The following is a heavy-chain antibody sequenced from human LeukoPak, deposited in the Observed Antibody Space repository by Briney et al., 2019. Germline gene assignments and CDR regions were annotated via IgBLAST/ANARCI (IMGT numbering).Heavy chain of an antibody. D-gene: IGHD1-1*01. CDR3: ARLTGTTGFDY. J-gene: IGHJ4*02. CDR1: GFTFNNYA. V-gene: IGHV3-23*01. CDR2: ISGGAGST. Sequence: PGGSLRLSCAASGFTFNNYAMSWVRQAPGKGLEWVSIISGGAGSTYYADSLKGRFTISRDNSKNTLYLQMNSLRAEDTAVYYCARLTGTTGFDYWGQGTLVTVSS.